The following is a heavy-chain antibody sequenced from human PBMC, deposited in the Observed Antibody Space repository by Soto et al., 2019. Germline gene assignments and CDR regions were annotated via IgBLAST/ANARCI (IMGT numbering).Heavy chain of an antibody. CDR1: TFSFSSYT. D-gene: IGHD3-22*01. CDR3: ARDLTVYSRFWFDP. V-gene: IGHV3-21*01. Sequence: ELQLVESGGGLVNPGGSLRLSCLTSTFSFSSYTMMWVRQAPGKGLEWVSSIDSFSSSIYYADSVKGRFTISRDNAENSLSLQMDSLRAEDTAVYYCARDLTVYSRFWFDPWGQGALVTVSS. J-gene: IGHJ5*02. CDR2: IDSFSSSI.